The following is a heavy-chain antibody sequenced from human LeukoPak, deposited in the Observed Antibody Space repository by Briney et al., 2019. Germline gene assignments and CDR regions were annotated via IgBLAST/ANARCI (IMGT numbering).Heavy chain of an antibody. CDR3: ARARDSTSGSNWFDP. J-gene: IGHJ5*02. Sequence: PSETLSLTCTVSGGSISSGGYYWSWIRQPPGKGLEWIGYIYHSGGTYYNPSLKSRVTISVDRSKNQFSLKLSSVTAADTAVYYCARARDSTSGSNWFDPWGQGTLVTVSS. CDR1: GGSISSGGYY. CDR2: IYHSGGT. D-gene: IGHD1-26*01. V-gene: IGHV4-30-2*01.